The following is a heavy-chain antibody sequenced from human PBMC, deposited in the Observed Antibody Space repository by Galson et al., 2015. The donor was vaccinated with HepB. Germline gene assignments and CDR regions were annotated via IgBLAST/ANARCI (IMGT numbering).Heavy chain of an antibody. Sequence: SLRLSCAVSGFTFSSYSMNWVRQAPGKGLEWVSSISSSSTYIYYADSVKGRFTISRDNAKNSLYLQMNRLRAEDTAVFYCARVLAAAGTIDYWGQGTLVTVSS. V-gene: IGHV3-21*01. J-gene: IGHJ4*02. D-gene: IGHD6-13*01. CDR3: ARVLAAAGTIDY. CDR1: GFTFSSYS. CDR2: ISSSSTYI.